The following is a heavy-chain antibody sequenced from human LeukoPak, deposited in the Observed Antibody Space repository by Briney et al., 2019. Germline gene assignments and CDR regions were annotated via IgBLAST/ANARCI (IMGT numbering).Heavy chain of an antibody. V-gene: IGHV3-30*04. CDR3: ARVHRMTTWASAFDI. D-gene: IGHD4-17*01. CDR1: GFTFSSYA. J-gene: IGHJ3*02. CDR2: ISYDGSNK. Sequence: PGGSLRLSCAASGFTFSSYAMHWVRQAPGKGLEWVAVISYDGSNKYYADSVKGRFTISRDNSKNTLYPQMNSLRAEDTAVYYCARVHRMTTWASAFDIWGQGTMVTVSS.